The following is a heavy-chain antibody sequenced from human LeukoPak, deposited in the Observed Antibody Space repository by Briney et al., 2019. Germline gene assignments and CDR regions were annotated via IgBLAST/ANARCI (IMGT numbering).Heavy chain of an antibody. D-gene: IGHD3-10*01. J-gene: IGHJ6*02. CDR1: GGTFSSYA. CDR3: ARTDYYGSGSYDYYGMDV. Sequence: SVKVSCKASGGTFSSYAISWVRQAPGQGLEWMGRIIPIFGIANYAQKFQGRVSITADKSTSTAYMELSSLRSEDTAVYYCARTDYYGSGSYDYYGMDVWGQGTTVTVSS. CDR2: IIPIFGIA. V-gene: IGHV1-69*04.